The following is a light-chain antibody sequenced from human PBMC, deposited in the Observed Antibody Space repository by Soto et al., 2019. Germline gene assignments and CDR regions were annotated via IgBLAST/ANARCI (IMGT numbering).Light chain of an antibody. CDR3: QQYGSSRGT. CDR1: QSVSSSY. V-gene: IGKV3-20*01. J-gene: IGKJ1*01. CDR2: GAS. Sequence: EIVVTQSPGTLSLSPGERATLSCRASQSVSSSYLAWYQQKPGQAPRLLIYGASSRATGIPDRFSVSGSGTDFTLTISRLEPEDFAVYYCQQYGSSRGTFGQGTKVDIK.